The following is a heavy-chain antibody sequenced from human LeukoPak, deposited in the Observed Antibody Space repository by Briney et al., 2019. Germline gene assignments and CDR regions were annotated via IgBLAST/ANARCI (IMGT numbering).Heavy chain of an antibody. CDR1: GDSISSYY. J-gene: IGHJ4*02. D-gene: IGHD6-6*01. Sequence: PSETLSLTRTVSGDSISSYYWSWIRQPPGKGLEWIGYIYYSGSTNYNPSLKSRVTISVDTSKNQFSLNVSSVTAADTAVYYCARGAAGYSSSSSFDYWGQGTLVTVSS. CDR3: ARGAAGYSSSSSFDY. V-gene: IGHV4-59*01. CDR2: IYYSGST.